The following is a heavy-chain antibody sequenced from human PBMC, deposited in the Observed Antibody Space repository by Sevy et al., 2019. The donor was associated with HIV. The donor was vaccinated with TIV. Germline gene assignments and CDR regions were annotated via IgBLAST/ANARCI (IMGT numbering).Heavy chain of an antibody. J-gene: IGHJ4*02. CDR2: ISWNSNSV. CDR3: AKADGDSSGYYGLGGS. D-gene: IGHD3-22*01. CDR1: GFAFDDYA. Sequence: GGSLRLSRAASGFAFDDYAMHWVRQAPGKGLEWVSGISWNSNSVAYADSVKGRFTISRDNAKNSLYLQMNSLRPADTALYYCAKADGDSSGYYGLGGSWGQGTLVTVSS. V-gene: IGHV3-9*01.